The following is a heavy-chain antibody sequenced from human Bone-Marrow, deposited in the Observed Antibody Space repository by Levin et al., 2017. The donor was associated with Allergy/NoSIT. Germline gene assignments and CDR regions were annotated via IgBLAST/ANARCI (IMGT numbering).Heavy chain of an antibody. CDR1: GFTFSIYA. Sequence: QPGGSLRLSCATSGFTFSIYAMAWVRQAPGKGLEWVSGISNSGGRTLYADPVKGRFTISRDNSKNTLYLHMNSLRADDTAVYYCAKDSGSDPTAWLDPWGQGTLVIVSS. CDR3: AKDSGSDPTAWLDP. V-gene: IGHV3-23*01. D-gene: IGHD1-26*01. CDR2: ISNSGGRT. J-gene: IGHJ5*02.